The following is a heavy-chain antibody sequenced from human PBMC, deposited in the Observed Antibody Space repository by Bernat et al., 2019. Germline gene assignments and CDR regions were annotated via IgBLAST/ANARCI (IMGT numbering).Heavy chain of an antibody. V-gene: IGHV4-4*02. CDR1: GGSISSNNW. CDR3: ARNYYYYMDV. J-gene: IGHJ6*03. Sequence: QVQLQESGPGLVKPSETLSLTCAVSGGSISSNNWWSWVRQPPGKGLEWIGDIYHSGSTNYNPSLKSRVTMSVDKSKNQFSLKLSSVTAADTAVYYCARNYYYYMDVWGKGTTVTVSS. CDR2: IYHSGST.